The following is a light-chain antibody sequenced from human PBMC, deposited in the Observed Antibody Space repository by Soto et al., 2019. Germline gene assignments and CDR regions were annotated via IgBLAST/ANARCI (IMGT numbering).Light chain of an antibody. CDR1: NSDVGGYSY. CDR3: SSYAGSNNWGL. Sequence: QSALTQPPSASGSPGQSVTLSCTGTNSDVGGYSYVAWYQQYPGKAPKLLIYEVYKRPSGVPDRFSGSKSGNTASLTISGLQAEDEADYYCSSYAGSNNWGLFGGGTKLTV. V-gene: IGLV2-8*01. CDR2: EVY. J-gene: IGLJ3*02.